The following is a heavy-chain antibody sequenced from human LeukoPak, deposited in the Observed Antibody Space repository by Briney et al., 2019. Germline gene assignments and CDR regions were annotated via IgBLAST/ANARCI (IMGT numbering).Heavy chain of an antibody. Sequence: ASVKVSCKASGYTFIGYYMHWVRQAPGQGLEWMGRINPNGGGTNYAQKFQGRVTMTRDTSISTAYKELSSLRSDDTAVYYCARDHSPPRQTTVTTGLDWFDPWGQGTLVTVSS. CDR2: INPNGGGT. V-gene: IGHV1-2*02. CDR3: ARDHSPPRQTTVTTGLDWFDP. J-gene: IGHJ5*02. CDR1: GYTFIGYY. D-gene: IGHD4-17*01.